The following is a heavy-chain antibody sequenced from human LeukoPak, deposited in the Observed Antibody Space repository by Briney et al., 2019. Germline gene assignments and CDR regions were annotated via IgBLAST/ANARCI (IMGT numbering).Heavy chain of an antibody. J-gene: IGHJ5*02. CDR2: ISAYNGNT. Sequence: ASVKVSCKASGYTFTGYYMHWVRQAPGQGLEWMGWISAYNGNTNYAQKLQGRVTMTTDTSTSTAYMELRSLRSDDTAVYYCARVDSGGFDPWGQGTLVTVSS. V-gene: IGHV1-18*04. CDR1: GYTFTGYY. D-gene: IGHD4-17*01. CDR3: ARVDSGGFDP.